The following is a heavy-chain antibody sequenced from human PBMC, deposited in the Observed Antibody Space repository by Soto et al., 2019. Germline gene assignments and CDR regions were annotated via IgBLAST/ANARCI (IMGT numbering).Heavy chain of an antibody. J-gene: IGHJ3*02. CDR3: ARSDYIWGSYRYDVAFDI. Sequence: ASVKLTCKASGYTFTSNGISWVRQAPGQGLEWMGWISAYNGNTNYAQKLQGRVTMTTDTSTSTAYMELRSLRSDDTAVYYCARSDYIWGSYRYDVAFDIWGQGTMVTVSS. D-gene: IGHD3-16*02. V-gene: IGHV1-18*01. CDR1: GYTFTSNG. CDR2: ISAYNGNT.